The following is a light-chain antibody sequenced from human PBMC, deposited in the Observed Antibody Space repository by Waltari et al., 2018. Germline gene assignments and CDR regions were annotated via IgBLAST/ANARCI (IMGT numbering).Light chain of an antibody. CDR1: SSDVGGYKY. V-gene: IGLV2-23*02. CDR3: CSYAGSGTYV. Sequence: QSALTQPASVSGSPGQSITISCTGTSSDVGGYKYVSWYQQHPGKAPKLLIYDVSERPAVVSNPCAGSKSANTASLTSAGLQAEDDADYYCCSYAGSGTYVFGTGTKVTVL. J-gene: IGLJ1*01. CDR2: DVS.